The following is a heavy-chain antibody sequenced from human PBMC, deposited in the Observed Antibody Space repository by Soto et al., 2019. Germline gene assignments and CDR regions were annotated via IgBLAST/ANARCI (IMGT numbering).Heavy chain of an antibody. D-gene: IGHD2-2*01. J-gene: IGHJ6*02. CDR3: ARGGPPIVVVPAAIYYYYYYGMDV. V-gene: IGHV4-34*01. CDR2: INHSGST. Sequence: PSETLSLTCAVYGGSFSGYYWSWIRQPPGKGLEWIGEINHSGSTNYNPSLKSRVTISVDTSKNQFFLKLSSVTAADTAVYYCARGGPPIVVVPAAIYYYYYYGMDVWGQGTTVTVYS. CDR1: GGSFSGYY.